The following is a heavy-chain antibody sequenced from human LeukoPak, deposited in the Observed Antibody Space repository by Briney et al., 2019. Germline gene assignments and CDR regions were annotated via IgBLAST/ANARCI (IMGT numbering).Heavy chain of an antibody. D-gene: IGHD3-22*01. J-gene: IGHJ4*02. V-gene: IGHV4-30-4*01. CDR3: ATYYDSSGPAFDY. CDR1: GGSINSGDYY. CDR2: IYYSGTI. Sequence: PQTLSLTCTVSGGSINSGDYYWSWVRQPPGKGLEWIGYIYYSGTIYYNPSLKSRITMSVDTSKNQFSLKLSSVTAADTAVYYCATYYDSSGPAFDYWGQGTLVAVSS.